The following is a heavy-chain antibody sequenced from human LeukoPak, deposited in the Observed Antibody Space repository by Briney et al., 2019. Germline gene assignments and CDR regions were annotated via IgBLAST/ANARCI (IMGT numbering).Heavy chain of an antibody. CDR1: GGSISSGGYY. Sequence: SQTLSLTCTVSGGSISSGGYYWSWIRQHPGKGLEWIGYIYYSGSTYYNPSLKSRVTISVDTSKNQFSLKLSSVTAADTAVYYCARGRDIDGYNSSGLDYWGQGTLVTVSS. CDR2: IYYSGST. D-gene: IGHD5-24*01. CDR3: ARGRDIDGYNSSGLDY. V-gene: IGHV4-31*03. J-gene: IGHJ4*02.